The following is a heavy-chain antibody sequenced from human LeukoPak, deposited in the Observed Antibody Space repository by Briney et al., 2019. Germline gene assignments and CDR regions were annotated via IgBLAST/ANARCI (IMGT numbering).Heavy chain of an antibody. D-gene: IGHD5-18*01. V-gene: IGHV4-31*03. Sequence: SGTLSLTCTVSGGSISNSIHYWSWIRQHPGKGLEWIGYIYYIMSTFYNPSLKSRVTISVDTYKNQFSLKLSSVTAADTAVYYCARGSGYSYGYRTGYYFDFWGQGTLVTVSS. J-gene: IGHJ4*02. CDR2: IYYIMST. CDR3: ARGSGYSYGYRTGYYFDF. CDR1: GGSISNSIHY.